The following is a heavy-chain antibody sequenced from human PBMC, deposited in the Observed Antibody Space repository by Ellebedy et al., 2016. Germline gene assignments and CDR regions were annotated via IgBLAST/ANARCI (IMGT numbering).Heavy chain of an antibody. J-gene: IGHJ4*02. V-gene: IGHV3-15*01. CDR2: IKSKTVGGTT. D-gene: IGHD3-22*01. CDR1: GFIFSKFA. Sequence: GESLKISXTPSGFIFSKFAMSWVRQAPGKGLEWVGRIKSKTVGGTTDYAAPVKGRFTIPRDDSKNTLYLQINGLKTEDTAVYYCTTDWYYYDSNSYWGQGTLVTVSS. CDR3: TTDWYYYDSNSY.